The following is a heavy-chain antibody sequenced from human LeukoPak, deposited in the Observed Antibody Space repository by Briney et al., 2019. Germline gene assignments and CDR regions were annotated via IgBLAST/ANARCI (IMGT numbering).Heavy chain of an antibody. Sequence: VGSLRLSCAASGFTFSSYAMSWVRQAPGKGLEWGSAISGSGGSTYYADSVKGRFTISRDNSKNTLYLQMNSLRAEDTAVYYCAKALDDSSGPSFSLYYWGQGTLVPVSS. J-gene: IGHJ4*02. CDR1: GFTFSSYA. V-gene: IGHV3-23*01. CDR3: AKALDDSSGPSFSLYY. D-gene: IGHD3-22*01. CDR2: ISGSGGST.